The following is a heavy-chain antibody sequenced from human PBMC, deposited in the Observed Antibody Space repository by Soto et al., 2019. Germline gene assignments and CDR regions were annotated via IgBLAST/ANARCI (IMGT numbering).Heavy chain of an antibody. CDR1: GFIFSSHT. D-gene: IGHD6-19*01. J-gene: IGHJ6*04. CDR3: AKGTVAGTYYYYAVDV. V-gene: IGHV3-30-3*01. Sequence: QARLVESGGGVVQPGGSLRLSCAVSGFIFSSHTMHWVRQAPGKGLEWVALVSFDGDKQYYAHSVRGRFTISRDFSKNTLYLQMDSLRTDDTAVYICAKGTVAGTYYYYAVDVWGNGTTVTVSS. CDR2: VSFDGDKQ.